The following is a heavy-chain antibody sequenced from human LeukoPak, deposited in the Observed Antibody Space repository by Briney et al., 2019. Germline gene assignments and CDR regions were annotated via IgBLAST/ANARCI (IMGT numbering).Heavy chain of an antibody. Sequence: PSQTLSLTCTVSGGSISSGGYYWSWIRQHPGKGLEWIGYIYTSGSTNYNPSLKSRVTISVDTSKNQFSLKLSSVTAADTAVYYCARRSIVATTFYYYYYMDVWGKGTTVTVSS. CDR1: GGSISSGGYY. CDR3: ARRSIVATTFYYYYYMDV. CDR2: IYTSGST. V-gene: IGHV4-31*03. D-gene: IGHD5-12*01. J-gene: IGHJ6*03.